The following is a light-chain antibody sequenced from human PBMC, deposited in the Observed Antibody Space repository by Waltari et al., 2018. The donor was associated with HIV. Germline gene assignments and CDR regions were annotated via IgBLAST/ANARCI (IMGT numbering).Light chain of an antibody. V-gene: IGKV1-27*01. J-gene: IGKJ1*01. CDR2: GAS. CDR3: QKYNSAPRT. CDR1: QGISSY. Sequence: DIQMTQSPSSLSASVGDRVTITCRASQGISSYLAWYRQKPGKVPELLIYGASTLQSGVPSRLSGSGSGTDFTLTISSLQPEDVATYFCQKYNSAPRTFGKGTKVEIK.